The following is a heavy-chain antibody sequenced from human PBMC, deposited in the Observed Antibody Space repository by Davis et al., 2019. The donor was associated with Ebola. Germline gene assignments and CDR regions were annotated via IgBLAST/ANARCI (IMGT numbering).Heavy chain of an antibody. Sequence: ASVKVSCKASGYTFTSYAMHWVRQAPGQRLEWMGWITAGNGNPKYSQKFQGRVTITADNSTSTAYMELSSLRSEDTAVDYCASGYCSSTSCSQTRKGYYYYGMDVWGQGTTVTVSS. CDR3: ASGYCSSTSCSQTRKGYYYYGMDV. CDR2: ITAGNGNP. CDR1: GYTFTSYA. J-gene: IGHJ6*02. V-gene: IGHV1-3*01. D-gene: IGHD2-2*01.